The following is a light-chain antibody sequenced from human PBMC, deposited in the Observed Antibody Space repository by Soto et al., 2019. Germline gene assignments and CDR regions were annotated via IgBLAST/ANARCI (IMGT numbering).Light chain of an antibody. CDR2: AAS. Sequence: DFQMTQSPSSLSASVGDTVTLTCRASQGFTKYLAWYQQKPGKAPKLLIDAASTLQSGVPPRFSGSGSGTHFTLTISSLQPEDAATYYCQKYNTAPYTFGQGTRLEIK. CDR3: QKYNTAPYT. V-gene: IGKV1-27*01. CDR1: QGFTKY. J-gene: IGKJ5*01.